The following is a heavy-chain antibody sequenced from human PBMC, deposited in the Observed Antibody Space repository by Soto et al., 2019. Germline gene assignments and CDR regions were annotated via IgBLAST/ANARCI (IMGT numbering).Heavy chain of an antibody. CDR2: VYYSGST. V-gene: IGHV4-61*01. Sequence: QVQLQESGPGLVKPSETLSLTCTVSGVSVTSATHYWGWVRQHPGKGLEWIGYVYYSGSTIYNPSLKSRLTLSLDTAKNQVSLELHSVTAADTAVYYCAREAPDYFDYWGQGTLVTVSS. CDR1: GVSVTSATHY. J-gene: IGHJ4*02. CDR3: AREAPDYFDY.